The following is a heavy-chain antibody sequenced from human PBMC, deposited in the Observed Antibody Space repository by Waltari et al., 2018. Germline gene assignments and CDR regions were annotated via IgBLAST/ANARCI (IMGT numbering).Heavy chain of an antibody. V-gene: IGHV1-69*12. CDR2: IIPNFGTA. J-gene: IGHJ3*02. CDR1: GGTFSSYA. D-gene: IGHD2-2*01. CDR3: ARRWIVVIPAARHDAFDI. Sequence: QVQLVQSGAEVKKPGSSVKVSCKASGGTFSSYAISWVRQAPGQGLEWMGGIIPNFGTANYAQKFQGRVTITADESTSTAYMELSSLRSEDTAVYYCARRWIVVIPAARHDAFDIWGQGTMVTVSS.